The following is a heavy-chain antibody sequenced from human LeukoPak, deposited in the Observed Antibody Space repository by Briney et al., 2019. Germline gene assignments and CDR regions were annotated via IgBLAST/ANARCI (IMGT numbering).Heavy chain of an antibody. CDR2: INESGDT. CDR3: ARALIVTPASCYMDV. Sequence: SETLSLTCAVFGVSFSGYYWSWIRQAPGKGLEWIGEINESGDTKYNPSLKGRVTISVDTSKNQFSLNVKSVTAADTAVYYCARALIVTPASCYMDVWGKGTTVTVSS. CDR1: GVSFSGYY. J-gene: IGHJ6*03. V-gene: IGHV4-34*01. D-gene: IGHD3-22*01.